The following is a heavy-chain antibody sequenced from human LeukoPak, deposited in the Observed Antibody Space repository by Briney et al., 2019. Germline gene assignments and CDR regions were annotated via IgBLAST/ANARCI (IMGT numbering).Heavy chain of an antibody. CDR3: AKDSSVPYGITG. CDR2: ISGSDGNT. CDR1: GFTFSKYA. Sequence: GGSLRLSCAVSGFTFSKYAMSWVRQAPGEGLEWVSAISGSDGNTFYADSVKGRFAISRDNSKNTLSLQMNNLRAEDTALYYCAKDSSVPYGITGWGQGTLVTVSS. J-gene: IGHJ4*02. V-gene: IGHV3-23*01. D-gene: IGHD4-17*01.